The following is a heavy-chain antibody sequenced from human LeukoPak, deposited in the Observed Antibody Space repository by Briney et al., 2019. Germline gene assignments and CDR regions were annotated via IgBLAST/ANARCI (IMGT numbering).Heavy chain of an antibody. CDR2: MNPNSGNT. CDR1: GYTFTSYD. J-gene: IGHJ6*02. Sequence: ASVKVSCKASGYTFTSYDINWVRQATGQGLKWMGWMNPNSGNTGYAQKFQGRVTMTRNTSISTAYMELSSLRSEDTAVYYCARVWSSGYHYYGMDVWGQGTTVTVSS. V-gene: IGHV1-8*01. D-gene: IGHD6-19*01. CDR3: ARVWSSGYHYYGMDV.